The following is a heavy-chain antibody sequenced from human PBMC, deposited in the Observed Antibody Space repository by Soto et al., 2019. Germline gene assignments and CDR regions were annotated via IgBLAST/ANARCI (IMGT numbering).Heavy chain of an antibody. D-gene: IGHD6-6*01. CDR3: ARGPYSSSSSFDY. CDR2: ISSSSSYI. V-gene: IGHV3-21*01. CDR1: GFTFSSYS. J-gene: IGHJ4*02. Sequence: GGSLRLSCAASGFTFSSYSMNWVRQAPGKGLEWVSSISSSSSYIYYADSVKGRFTISRDNAKNSLYLQMNSLRAEDTAVYYCARGPYSSSSSFDYWGQGTLVTVSS.